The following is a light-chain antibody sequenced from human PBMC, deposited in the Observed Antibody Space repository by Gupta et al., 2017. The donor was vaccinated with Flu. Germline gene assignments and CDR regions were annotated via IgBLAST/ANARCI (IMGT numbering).Light chain of an antibody. CDR1: ESISSW. Sequence: DIQLTQSPSTLSASVGDRVSITCRASESISSWLAWYQHKPGKAPRLLIYKVSQLESGVPSRFSGSGSGTEFSLTISSVHPDDFATYYCQHDYTYWTFGQGTKVEMK. V-gene: IGKV1-5*03. J-gene: IGKJ1*01. CDR2: KVS. CDR3: QHDYTYWT.